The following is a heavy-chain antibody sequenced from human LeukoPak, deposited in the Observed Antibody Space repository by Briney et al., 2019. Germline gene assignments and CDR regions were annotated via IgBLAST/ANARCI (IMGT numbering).Heavy chain of an antibody. Sequence: GGSLRLSCAASGFTFSSYAMSWVRQAPGKGLEWVSAISGTGGSTYYADSVKGRFTISRDNSKNSLYLQMNSLRAEDTAVYYCAREGQPLVLRELLPLWFDPWGQGTLVTVSS. D-gene: IGHD1-26*01. J-gene: IGHJ5*02. V-gene: IGHV3-23*01. CDR3: AREGQPLVLRELLPLWFDP. CDR1: GFTFSSYA. CDR2: ISGTGGST.